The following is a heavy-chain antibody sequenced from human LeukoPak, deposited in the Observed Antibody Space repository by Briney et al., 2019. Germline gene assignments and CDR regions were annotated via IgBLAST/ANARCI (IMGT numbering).Heavy chain of an antibody. J-gene: IGHJ4*02. CDR2: ISGSGGST. D-gene: IGHD3-22*01. Sequence: GGSLRLSCAASGFTFSSYAMSWVRQAPGKGLEWVSAISGSGGSTYYADSVKGRFTISRDNSKNTLYLQMNSLRAEDTVVYYCAKFLRYYDSSGYNYFDYWGQGTLVTVSS. CDR3: AKFLRYYDSSGYNYFDY. CDR1: GFTFSSYA. V-gene: IGHV3-23*01.